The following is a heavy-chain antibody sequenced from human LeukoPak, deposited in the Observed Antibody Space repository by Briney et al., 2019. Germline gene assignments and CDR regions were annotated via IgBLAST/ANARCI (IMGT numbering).Heavy chain of an antibody. J-gene: IGHJ3*02. V-gene: IGHV4-39*01. CDR1: GGSISSSSYY. D-gene: IGHD3-22*01. CDR3: ARFLLYYDHAFDI. Sequence: PSETLSLTCTVSGGSISSSSYYWGWIRQPPGKGLEWIGSIYYSGSTYYNPSLKSRVTISVDTSKNQFSLKLSSVTAADTAVYYCARFLLYYDHAFDIWGQGTMVTVSS. CDR2: IYYSGST.